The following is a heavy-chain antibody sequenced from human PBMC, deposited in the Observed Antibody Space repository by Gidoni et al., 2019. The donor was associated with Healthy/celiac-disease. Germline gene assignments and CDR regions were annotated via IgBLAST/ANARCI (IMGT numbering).Heavy chain of an antibody. V-gene: IGHV4-34*01. J-gene: IGHJ2*01. CDR1: GGSFSGYY. CDR3: AREGDGYNSSQIRYWYFDL. D-gene: IGHD5-12*01. Sequence: QVQLQQWGAGLLKPSETLSLTCAVYGGSFSGYYWSWIRQPPGKGLEWIGEINHSGSTNYNPSLKSRVTISVDTSKNQFSLKLSSVTAADTAVYYCAREGDGYNSSQIRYWYFDLWGRGTLVTVSS. CDR2: INHSGST.